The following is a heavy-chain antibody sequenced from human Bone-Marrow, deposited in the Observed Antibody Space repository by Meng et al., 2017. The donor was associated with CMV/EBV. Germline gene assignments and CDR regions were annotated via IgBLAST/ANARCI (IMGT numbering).Heavy chain of an antibody. Sequence: SGFTFGSYAMSRVRQTTGKGVGWVSAISGSGGSTYYADSVKGRFTISRDNSKNTLYLQMNSLRAEDTAVYYCAKDYDFWSGYSLDYWGQGTLVTVSS. CDR3: AKDYDFWSGYSLDY. J-gene: IGHJ4*02. CDR2: ISGSGGST. CDR1: GFTFGSYA. V-gene: IGHV3-23*01. D-gene: IGHD3-3*01.